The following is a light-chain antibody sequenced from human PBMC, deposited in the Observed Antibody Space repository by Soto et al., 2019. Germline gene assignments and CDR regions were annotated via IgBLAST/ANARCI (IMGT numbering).Light chain of an antibody. CDR2: AAS. CDR1: QGISSY. J-gene: IGKJ1*01. V-gene: IGKV1-9*01. CDR3: QHYNSYSEA. Sequence: DIQLTQSPSFLSASVGDRVTMTCRASQGISSYLAWYQQKPGKAPKLLIYAASTLQSGVPSRFSGSGSGTEFTLTISSLQPDDFATYYCQHYNSYSEAFGQGTKVDI.